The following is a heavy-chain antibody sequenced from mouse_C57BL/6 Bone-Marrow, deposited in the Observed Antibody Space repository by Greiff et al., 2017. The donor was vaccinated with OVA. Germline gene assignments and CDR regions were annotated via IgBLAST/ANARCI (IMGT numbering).Heavy chain of an antibody. CDR3: ARSGNSFDY. D-gene: IGHD2-1*01. CDR2: IYPGDGDT. Sequence: VQRVESGPELVKPGASVKISCKASGYAFSSSWMNWVKQRPGKGLEWIGRIYPGDGDTNYNGKFKGKATLTADKSSSTAYMQLSSLTSEDSAVYFCARSGNSFDYWGQGTTLTVSS. V-gene: IGHV1-82*01. CDR1: GYAFSSSW. J-gene: IGHJ2*01.